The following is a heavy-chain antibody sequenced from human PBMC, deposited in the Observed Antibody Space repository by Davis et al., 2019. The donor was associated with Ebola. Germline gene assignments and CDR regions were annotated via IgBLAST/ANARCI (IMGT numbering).Heavy chain of an antibody. CDR1: GGSITSYY. J-gene: IGHJ5*02. V-gene: IGHV4-59*08. CDR3: SRGGLPENVNWFDP. Sequence: PSETLSLTCTVPGGSITSYYWSWIRQPPVQGLEWIGYIYYSGRTDYNPSLTSRITISVATSKNQFSLRLSSVTAADTAVYYCSRGGLPENVNWFDPWGQGTLVTVSS. CDR2: IYYSGRT. D-gene: IGHD1-1*01.